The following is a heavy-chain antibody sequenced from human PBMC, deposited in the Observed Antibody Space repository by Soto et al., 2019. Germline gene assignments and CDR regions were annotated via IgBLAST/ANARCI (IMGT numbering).Heavy chain of an antibody. CDR3: ARVRGAVAGYYYYGMDV. V-gene: IGHV1-69*13. D-gene: IGHD6-19*01. J-gene: IGHJ6*02. CDR2: IIPIFGTA. CDR1: GGTFSSYA. Sequence: SVKVSCKASGGTFSSYAISWVRQAPGQGLEWMGGIIPIFGTANYAQKFQGRVTITADESTSTAYMELSSLRSEDTAVYYCARVRGAVAGYYYYGMDVWGQGTTVTVSS.